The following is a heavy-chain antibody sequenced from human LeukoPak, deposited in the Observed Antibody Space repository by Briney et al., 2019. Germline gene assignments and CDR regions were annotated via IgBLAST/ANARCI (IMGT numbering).Heavy chain of an antibody. J-gene: IGHJ5*02. CDR1: GGTFSSYA. Sequence: ASVKVSCKASGGTFSSYAISWVRQAPGQGLERMGGIIPIFSTANYAQKFQGRVTITTDESTSTAYMELSSLRSEDTAVYYCAREANYYDRSWFDPWGQGTLVTVSS. CDR2: IIPIFSTA. CDR3: AREANYYDRSWFDP. V-gene: IGHV1-69*05. D-gene: IGHD3-22*01.